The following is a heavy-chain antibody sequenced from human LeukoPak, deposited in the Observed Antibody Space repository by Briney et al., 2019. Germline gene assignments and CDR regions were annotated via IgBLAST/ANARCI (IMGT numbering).Heavy chain of an antibody. J-gene: IGHJ4*02. D-gene: IGHD1-26*01. CDR2: ISGSSRTI. CDR3: ARNEWADY. Sequence: GGSPRLSCAASGFTFSNFAMTWVRQAPGKGPEWVSYISGSSRTIYYADSVKGRFTISRDNAKNSLYLQMNSLRDEDTAVYYCARNEWADYWGQGTLVTVSS. V-gene: IGHV3-48*02. CDR1: GFTFSNFA.